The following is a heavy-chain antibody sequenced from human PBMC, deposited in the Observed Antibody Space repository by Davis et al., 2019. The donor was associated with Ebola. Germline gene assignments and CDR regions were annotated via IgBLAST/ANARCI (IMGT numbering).Heavy chain of an antibody. CDR3: ASGPYDFWSGYYTGDAFDI. CDR1: GFTFSSYS. CDR2: ISSSSSTI. Sequence: GESLNISCAASGFTFSSYSMNWVRQAPGKWLEWVSYISSSSSTIYYADSVKGRFTISRDNAKNSLYLQMNSLRAEDTAVYYCASGPYDFWSGYYTGDAFDIWGQGTMVTVSS. J-gene: IGHJ3*02. D-gene: IGHD3-3*01. V-gene: IGHV3-48*04.